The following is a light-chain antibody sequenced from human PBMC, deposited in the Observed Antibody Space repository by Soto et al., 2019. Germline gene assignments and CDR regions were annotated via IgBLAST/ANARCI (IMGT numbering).Light chain of an antibody. CDR3: MQGTHWPPYT. CDR1: QSLVNGAGNTY. V-gene: IGKV2-30*01. Sequence: DVVLTQSPLSLTVTLGQPASISCRSSQSLVNGAGNTYLNWFHQRPGQSPRRLIYKVSNRDSGVPARFSGSGSGTDFTLNISRVEAEDIGVYYCMQGTHWPPYTFGQGTKLEIK. CDR2: KVS. J-gene: IGKJ2*01.